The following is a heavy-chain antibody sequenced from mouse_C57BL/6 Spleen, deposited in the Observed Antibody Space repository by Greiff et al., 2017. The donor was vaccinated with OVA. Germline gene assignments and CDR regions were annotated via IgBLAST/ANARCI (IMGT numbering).Heavy chain of an antibody. CDR1: GYTFTSYW. CDR2: IDPSDSYT. V-gene: IGHV1-50*01. CDR3: ASEGY. Sequence: QVHVKQPGAELVKPGASVKLSCKASGYTFTSYWMQWVKQRPGQGLEWIGEIDPSDSYTNYNQKFKGKATLTVDTSSSTAYMQLSSLTSEDSAVYYCASEGYWGQGTTLTVSS. J-gene: IGHJ2*01.